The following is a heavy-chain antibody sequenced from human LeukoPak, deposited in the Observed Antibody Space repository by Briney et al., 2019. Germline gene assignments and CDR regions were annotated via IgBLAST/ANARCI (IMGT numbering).Heavy chain of an antibody. J-gene: IGHJ3*02. CDR1: GYTFTGYY. Sequence: ASVKVSCKASGYTFTGYYMHWVRQAPGQGLEWMGWINPNSGGTNYAQKFQGRVTMTRDTSISTAYMELSRLRSDDTAVYYCAAVAGLGNAFDISGQGTMVTVSS. CDR3: AAVAGLGNAFDI. CDR2: INPNSGGT. D-gene: IGHD6-19*01. V-gene: IGHV1-2*02.